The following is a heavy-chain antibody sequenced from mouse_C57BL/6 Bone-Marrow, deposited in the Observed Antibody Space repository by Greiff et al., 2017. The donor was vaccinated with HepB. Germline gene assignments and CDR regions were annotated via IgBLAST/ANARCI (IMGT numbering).Heavy chain of an antibody. CDR2: ISYDGSN. CDR1: GYSITSGYY. J-gene: IGHJ1*03. CDR3: ARDSLFTTVVVHWYFDV. Sequence: ESGPGLVKPSQSLSLTCSVTGYSITSGYYWNWIRQFPGNKLEWMGYISYDGSNNYNPSLKNRISITRDTSKNQFFLKLNSVTTEDTATYYCARDSLFTTVVVHWYFDVWGTGTTVTVSS. D-gene: IGHD1-1*01. V-gene: IGHV3-6*01.